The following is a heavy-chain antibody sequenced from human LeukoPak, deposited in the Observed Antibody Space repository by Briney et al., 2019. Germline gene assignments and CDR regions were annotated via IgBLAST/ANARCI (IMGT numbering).Heavy chain of an antibody. D-gene: IGHD1-26*01. J-gene: IGHJ3*02. CDR3: ARLSGSQTGDAFDI. CDR2: ISYDGSNK. CDR1: GFTFSSYA. V-gene: IGHV3-30-3*01. Sequence: GGSLRLSCAASGFTFSSYAMHWVRQAPGKGLEWVAVISYDGSNKYYADSVKGRFTISRDNSKNTLYLQMNSLRAEDTAVYYCARLSGSQTGDAFDIWGQGTMVTVSS.